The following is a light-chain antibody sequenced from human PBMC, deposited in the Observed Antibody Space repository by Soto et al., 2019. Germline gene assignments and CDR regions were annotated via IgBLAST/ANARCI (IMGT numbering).Light chain of an antibody. CDR2: TAS. CDR3: QQAYSFPT. J-gene: IGKJ1*01. Sequence: DIQMTQSPSSVSASVGDRVTITCRASQGSSTWLAWYQQKPGRAPKLLIYTASVLQSGVPSRFSGSGSGTDFTLTISSLQPEDFATYYCQQAYSFPTFGQGTKVEIK. CDR1: QGSSTW. V-gene: IGKV1-12*01.